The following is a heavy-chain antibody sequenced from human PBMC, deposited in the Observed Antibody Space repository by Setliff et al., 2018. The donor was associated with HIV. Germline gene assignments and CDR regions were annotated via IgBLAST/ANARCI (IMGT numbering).Heavy chain of an antibody. V-gene: IGHV1-69*13. CDR2: IIPIFGTA. D-gene: IGHD1-1*01. CDR1: GDTLSSYA. Sequence: GASVKVSCKTSGDTLSSYAITWVRQAPGQGLEWMGRIIPIFGTADYAQKFQGRVTLTADESTSIAYMELNSLRSEDTAVYYCASATIGPTVDSWGQGTLVTVSS. J-gene: IGHJ4*02. CDR3: ASATIGPTVDS.